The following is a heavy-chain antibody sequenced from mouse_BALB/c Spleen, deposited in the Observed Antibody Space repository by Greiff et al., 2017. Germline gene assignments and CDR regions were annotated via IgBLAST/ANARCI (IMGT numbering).Heavy chain of an antibody. D-gene: IGHD2-4*01. CDR3: ARDEYDVPYAMDY. Sequence: VQVVESGPGLVAPSQSLSITCTVSGFSLTGYGVNWVRQPPGKGLEWLGMIWGDGSTDYNSALKSRLSISKDNSKSQVFLKMNSLQTDDTARYYCARDEYDVPYAMDYWGQGTSVTVSS. J-gene: IGHJ4*01. CDR2: IWGDGST. CDR1: GFSLTGYG. V-gene: IGHV2-6-7*01.